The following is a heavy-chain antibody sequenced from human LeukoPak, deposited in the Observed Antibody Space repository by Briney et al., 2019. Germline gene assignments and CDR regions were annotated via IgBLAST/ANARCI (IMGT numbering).Heavy chain of an antibody. D-gene: IGHD6-19*01. CDR2: INPNSGGT. J-gene: IGHJ4*02. CDR1: GYTFTCYY. V-gene: IGHV1-2*02. CDR3: ARDPIAVAGNLDY. Sequence: ASVKVSCKASGYTFTCYYMHWVRQAPGQGLEWMGWINPNSGGTSFAQKFQGRVTMTRDTSMNTAHMELSGLRSDDSAVYYCARDPIAVAGNLDYWGQGTLVIVSS.